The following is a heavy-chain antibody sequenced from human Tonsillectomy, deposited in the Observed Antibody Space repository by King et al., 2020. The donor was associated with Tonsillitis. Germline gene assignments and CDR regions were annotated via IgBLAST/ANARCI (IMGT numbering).Heavy chain of an antibody. D-gene: IGHD3-10*01. Sequence: QLVQSGSEVKKPGASVKVFCKASGYTFTSYYMHWVRQAPGQGLEWMGIINPSGGSTSYAQKYQGRVTMTRDTSTSTVYMELCSLRSEDTAVYYCARGPMVRGGTDYWGQGTLVTVSS. CDR2: INPSGGST. CDR1: GYTFTSYY. V-gene: IGHV1-46*01. J-gene: IGHJ4*02. CDR3: ARGPMVRGGTDY.